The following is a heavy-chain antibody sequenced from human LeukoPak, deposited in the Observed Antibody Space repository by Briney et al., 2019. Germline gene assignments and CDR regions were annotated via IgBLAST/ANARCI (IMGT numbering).Heavy chain of an antibody. CDR3: ARSHRGWFGDRTPGGAFDI. CDR1: GFTFSTYS. V-gene: IGHV3-48*04. CDR2: ISSSSNTI. D-gene: IGHD3-10*01. J-gene: IGHJ3*02. Sequence: PGGSLRLSCAASGFTFSTYSMNWVRQAPGKGLEWVSYISSSSNTIYYADSVKGRFTISRDNAKNSLYLQMNSLRAEDTAVYYCARSHRGWFGDRTPGGAFDIWGQGTMVTVSS.